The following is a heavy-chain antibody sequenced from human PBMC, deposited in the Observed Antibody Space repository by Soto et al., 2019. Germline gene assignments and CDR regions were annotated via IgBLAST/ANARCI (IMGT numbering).Heavy chain of an antibody. V-gene: IGHV3-30-3*01. D-gene: IGHD6-13*01. J-gene: IGHJ4*02. Sequence: QVHLVESGGGVARPGGSLRLSCAASGFTFSTHAMHWVRQAPGKGLEWVALISYDGTTKYYADSVKGRFTISRDNSKNTLYLQMNSLRGEDMAIYYCARDRPYSSSWYPEYWGQGTLVTVSS. CDR3: ARDRPYSSSWYPEY. CDR2: ISYDGTTK. CDR1: GFTFSTHA.